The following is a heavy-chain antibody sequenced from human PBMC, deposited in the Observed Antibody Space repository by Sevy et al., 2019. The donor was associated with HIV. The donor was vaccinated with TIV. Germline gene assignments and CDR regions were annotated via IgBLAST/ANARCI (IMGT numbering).Heavy chain of an antibody. V-gene: IGHV5-51*01. J-gene: IGHJ4*02. CDR1: GYRFTSYW. Sequence: GESLKISCKASGYRFTSYWIAWVRQMPGKGLEWMGIIYPGDCETRYSPSFQGQVTISADKSISTAYLQWSSLRASDTAMFCCARRGYDTSGYPQYYFDYWGQGTLVTVSS. CDR3: ARRGYDTSGYPQYYFDY. D-gene: IGHD3-22*01. CDR2: IYPGDCET.